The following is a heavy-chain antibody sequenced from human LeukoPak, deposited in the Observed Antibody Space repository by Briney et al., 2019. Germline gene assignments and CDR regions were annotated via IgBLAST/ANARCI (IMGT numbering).Heavy chain of an antibody. CDR2: IKQDGSEK. J-gene: IGHJ6*02. CDR1: GFTFSSYW. D-gene: IGHD3-10*01. V-gene: IGHV3-7*01. CDR3: ARDIVYYYGSGSYGSHYYYYGMDV. Sequence: GGSPRLSCAASGFTFSSYWMSWVRQAPGKGLEWVANIKQDGSEKYYVDSVKGRFTISRDNAKNSLYLQMNSLRAEDTAVYYCARDIVYYYGSGSYGSHYYYYGMDVWGQGTTVTVSS.